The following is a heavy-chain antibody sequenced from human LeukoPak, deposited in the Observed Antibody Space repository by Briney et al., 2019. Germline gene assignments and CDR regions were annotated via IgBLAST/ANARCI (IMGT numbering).Heavy chain of an antibody. CDR1: GYTFTYYY. Sequence: ASVTVSFKASGYTFTYYYIHWVRQAPGQGLEWMGWINPNSGGTNYAQNFQGRVTMTRDTSISTAYMELSRLRSDDTAVYYCARDLELWGQGTLVAVSS. J-gene: IGHJ5*02. CDR2: INPNSGGT. V-gene: IGHV1-2*02. CDR3: ARDLEL.